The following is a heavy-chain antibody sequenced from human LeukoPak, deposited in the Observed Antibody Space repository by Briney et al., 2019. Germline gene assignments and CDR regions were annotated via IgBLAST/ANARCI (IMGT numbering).Heavy chain of an antibody. Sequence: SETLSLTCTVSGYSITSAYYWGWIRQPPGKGLEWIGSFFLKGSTYYNPSLKSRVTISVDTSKNQFSLKLSSVTAADTAVYYCARGTVAGIFTPFDYWGQGTLVTVSS. CDR2: FFLKGST. CDR1: GYSITSAYY. V-gene: IGHV4-38-2*02. CDR3: ARGTVAGIFTPFDY. D-gene: IGHD6-19*01. J-gene: IGHJ4*02.